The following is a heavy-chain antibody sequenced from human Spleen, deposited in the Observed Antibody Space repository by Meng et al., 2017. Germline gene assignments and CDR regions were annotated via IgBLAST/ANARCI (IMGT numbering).Heavy chain of an antibody. V-gene: IGHV3-30*04. Sequence: GGSLRLSCAASGFTFNTYTMHWVRQAPGKGLEWVAFISFDGSEKYYADSVRGRFTISRDNSKNTLYLQMTSLRPEDTAVYYCARDDCGSTSCYIDSWGQGTLVTVSS. J-gene: IGHJ4*02. CDR3: ARDDCGSTSCYIDS. CDR1: GFTFNTYT. D-gene: IGHD2-2*01. CDR2: ISFDGSEK.